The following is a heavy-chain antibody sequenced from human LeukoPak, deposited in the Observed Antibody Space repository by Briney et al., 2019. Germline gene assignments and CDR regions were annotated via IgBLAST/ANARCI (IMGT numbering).Heavy chain of an antibody. D-gene: IGHD2-8*01. CDR3: AREANGPPLDY. J-gene: IGHJ4*02. V-gene: IGHV3-7*01. CDR2: IKQDGSDK. CDR1: GFTFSSYW. Sequence: GGSLRLSCAASGFTFSSYWMSWVRQAPGKGLEWVANIKQDGSDKYYVDSVKGRFTISRDNAKNSLYLQMNSLRAEDTAVYYCAREANGPPLDYWGQGTLVTVSS.